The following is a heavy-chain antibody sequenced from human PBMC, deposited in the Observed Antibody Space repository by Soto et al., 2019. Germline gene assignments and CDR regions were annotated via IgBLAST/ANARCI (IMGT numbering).Heavy chain of an antibody. D-gene: IGHD2-2*01. V-gene: IGHV1-18*04. Sequence: ASVKVSCKASGYTFTSYGFSWVRRAPGQGLEWMGWISGYNGNTNYAQKFQGRVTMTTDTSTSTAYMELRSLRSDDTAVYYCARAARYWSTTSCFSYFYWFDPWGQGTLVTVSS. CDR3: ARAARYWSTTSCFSYFYWFDP. J-gene: IGHJ5*02. CDR1: GYTFTSYG. CDR2: ISGYNGNT.